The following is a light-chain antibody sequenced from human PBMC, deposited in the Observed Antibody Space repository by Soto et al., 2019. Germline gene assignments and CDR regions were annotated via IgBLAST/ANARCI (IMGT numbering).Light chain of an antibody. Sequence: DIQMTQSPSSLSASVGARVTITCRASQSINTYLNWYQHKPGKAPKLLIYTASTLQSGVPSRFSGSGSGTDFTLIISSLQLEDFATYYCQQSYSSPLTFGGGTKVEIK. CDR2: TAS. J-gene: IGKJ4*01. V-gene: IGKV1-39*01. CDR1: QSINTY. CDR3: QQSYSSPLT.